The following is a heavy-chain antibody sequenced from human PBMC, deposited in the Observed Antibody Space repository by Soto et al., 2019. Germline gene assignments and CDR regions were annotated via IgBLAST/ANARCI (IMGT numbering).Heavy chain of an antibody. CDR2: TYYRTKWFN. CDR1: GDIISTNTAA. D-gene: IGHD2-21*01. J-gene: IGHJ6*02. CDR3: AKARSEPGDYLQALDV. Sequence: SQTLSLTCAIPGDIISTNTAAWNWIRQSPSRGLEWLGRTYYRTKWFNDYAESVKSRLTINPDTSKNQFSLQLNSMTPEDTAVYYCAKARSEPGDYLQALDVWGQGTTVTVSS. V-gene: IGHV6-1*01.